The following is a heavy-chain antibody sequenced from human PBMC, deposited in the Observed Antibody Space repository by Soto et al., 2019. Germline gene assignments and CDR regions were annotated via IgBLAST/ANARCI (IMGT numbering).Heavy chain of an antibody. Sequence: SETLSLTCTVSGGSISSGDYYWGWIRQHPGKGLEWIGYIYKKGNTFYNPSLKSRASMSIDTSKNQFSLKLSSVTAADTAVYYCARVVFLEWLYLHHYAYWAQRTLVTVSS. CDR3: ARVVFLEWLYLHHYAY. J-gene: IGHJ4*02. V-gene: IGHV4-31*03. D-gene: IGHD3-3*01. CDR1: GGSISSGDYY. CDR2: IYKKGNT.